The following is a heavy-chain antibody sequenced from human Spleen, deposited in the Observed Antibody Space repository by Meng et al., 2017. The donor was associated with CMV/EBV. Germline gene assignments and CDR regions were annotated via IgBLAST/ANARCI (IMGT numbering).Heavy chain of an antibody. CDR2: IYPGDSAT. J-gene: IGHJ1*01. V-gene: IGHV5-51*01. D-gene: IGHD2-2*01. CDR3: ARPDFSNTHGAFQH. Sequence: KGSRKSFRNYWIGWLRPLPGLGLEWMVLIYPGDSATRYSPSFQGQVTMSVDKSISTAFLQWSSLKASDTAIYYCARPDFSNTHGAFQHWGQGTLVTVSS. CDR1: RKSFRNYW.